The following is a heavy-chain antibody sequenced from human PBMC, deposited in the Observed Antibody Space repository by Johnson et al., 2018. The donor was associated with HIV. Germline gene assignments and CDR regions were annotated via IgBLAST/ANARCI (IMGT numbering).Heavy chain of an antibody. Sequence: VQLVESGGGLIQPGGSLRLSCADSGFTVSSNYMSWVRQAPGKGLEWVSVIYSGGSTYYADSVKGRFTISRDNSKNTLYLQMNSLRAEDTAVYYCAKRMGQLVQLDAFDIWGQGTMVTVSS. CDR3: AKRMGQLVQLDAFDI. J-gene: IGHJ3*02. CDR2: IYSGGST. CDR1: GFTVSSNY. V-gene: IGHV3-53*01. D-gene: IGHD6-6*01.